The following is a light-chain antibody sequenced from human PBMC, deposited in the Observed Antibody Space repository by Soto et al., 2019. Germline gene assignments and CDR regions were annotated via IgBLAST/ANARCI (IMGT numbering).Light chain of an antibody. V-gene: IGKV1-39*01. CDR2: AAS. J-gene: IGKJ4*01. CDR3: QQSYSIPPLT. Sequence: EIQMTQAPSSLSASVGDRVTITCRASQTISMYLNWYQQKPGKAPILLISAASSLQTGVPSRFNGSGSGTDFTLTISSLQPEDFATYYCQQSYSIPPLTFGGGTWVEIK. CDR1: QTISMY.